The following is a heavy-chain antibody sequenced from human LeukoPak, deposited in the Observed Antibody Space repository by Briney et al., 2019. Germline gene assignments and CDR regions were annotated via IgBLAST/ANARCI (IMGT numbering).Heavy chain of an antibody. J-gene: IGHJ6*03. Sequence: ASVKVSCTASGYTFTSYDINGVRQATGQGLEWMGWMNPNSGNTGYAHKFQGRVTMTRKTSISTAYMELSSLRSEDTAVYYCARISVVTMVRGVIRRQHYYYYYMDVWGKGTTVTVSS. D-gene: IGHD3-10*01. V-gene: IGHV1-8*01. CDR1: GYTFTSYD. CDR3: ARISVVTMVRGVIRRQHYYYYYMDV. CDR2: MNPNSGNT.